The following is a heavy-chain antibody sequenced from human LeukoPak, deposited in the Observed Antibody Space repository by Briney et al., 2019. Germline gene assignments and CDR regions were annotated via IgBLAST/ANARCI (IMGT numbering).Heavy chain of an antibody. CDR2: INRDGSST. V-gene: IGHV3-74*01. CDR3: ARGGGYSYGSFDY. J-gene: IGHJ4*02. CDR1: GVLFSNYW. D-gene: IGHD5-18*01. Sequence: GGSLRLSCAASGVLFSNYWMHWVRQAPGKGLVWVSRINRDGSSTSYADSVKGRFTISRDNAKNTLYLQMNSLRAEDTAVYYCARGGGYSYGSFDYWGQGALVTVSS.